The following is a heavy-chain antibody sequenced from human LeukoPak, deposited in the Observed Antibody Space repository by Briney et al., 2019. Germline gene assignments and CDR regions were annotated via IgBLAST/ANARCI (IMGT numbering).Heavy chain of an antibody. D-gene: IGHD4-17*01. CDR3: ARGGTTVTPGLLWFDP. J-gene: IGHJ5*02. CDR1: GGSISGYS. CDR2: IYYSGRT. V-gene: IGHV4-59*01. Sequence: SETLALTCTVSGGSISGYSWSWIRQPPGKGLEWIGYIYYSGRTKYNPSLKSRVTISVDTSKNQFSLKLSSVTAADTAVYYCARGGTTVTPGLLWFDPWGQGTLVTVSS.